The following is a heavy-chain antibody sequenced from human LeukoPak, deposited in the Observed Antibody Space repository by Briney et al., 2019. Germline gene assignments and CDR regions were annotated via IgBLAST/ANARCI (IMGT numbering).Heavy chain of an antibody. J-gene: IGHJ3*01. V-gene: IGHV4-4*09. CDR1: GGSISIYY. CDR3: ARQDGSSSSWYDSNALDV. Sequence: SETLSLTCTVSGGSISIYYWNWIRQPPGKGLEWIGYIYTSGSNNYNPSLKSRVTISVDTSKNQFPLKLSSVTAADTAVYYCARQDGSSSSWYDSNALDVWGQGTMVTVSS. CDR2: IYTSGSN. D-gene: IGHD6-13*01.